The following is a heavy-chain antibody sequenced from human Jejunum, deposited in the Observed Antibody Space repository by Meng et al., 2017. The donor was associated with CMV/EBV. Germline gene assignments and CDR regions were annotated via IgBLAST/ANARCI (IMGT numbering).Heavy chain of an antibody. J-gene: IGHJ4*02. CDR1: GDSISRSTNL. Sequence: SGDSISRSTNLWGWISQSPGQLPEWIGSIDYSGKTYYNLSLKSRVTISLDTSQNQFSLRLNSVNAAKTAVYYCARDRDVNYGIFDYWSQGTLVTVSS. CDR3: ARDRDVNYGIFDY. V-gene: IGHV4-39*07. D-gene: IGHD4-17*01. CDR2: IDYSGKT.